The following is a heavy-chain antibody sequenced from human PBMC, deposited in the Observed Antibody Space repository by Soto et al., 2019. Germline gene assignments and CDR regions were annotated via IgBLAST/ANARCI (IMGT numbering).Heavy chain of an antibody. CDR3: ARDRYLYDFWSGYYTGTSYYYYGMDV. Sequence: ASVKVSCKASGYTFTSYYMHWVRQAPGQGLEWMGIINPSGGSTSYAQKFQGRVTMTRDTSTSTVYMELSSLRSEDTAVYYCARDRYLYDFWSGYYTGTSYYYYGMDVWGQGTTVTVS. CDR2: INPSGGST. V-gene: IGHV1-46*01. J-gene: IGHJ6*02. CDR1: GYTFTSYY. D-gene: IGHD3-3*01.